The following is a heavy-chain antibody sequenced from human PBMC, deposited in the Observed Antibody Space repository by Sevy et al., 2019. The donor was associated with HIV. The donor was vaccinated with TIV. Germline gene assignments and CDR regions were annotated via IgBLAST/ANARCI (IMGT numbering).Heavy chain of an antibody. CDR2: ISGSGRYT. Sequence: GGSLRLSCAASEFTFSSYAMSWVRQAPGKGLEWVSSISGSGRYTYYADSVEGRFTITRDNSKNTLYVQMNSLRDEDTALYYCAKGFCSGGTCPRDYYYYGMDVWGQGTTVTVSS. J-gene: IGHJ6*02. CDR3: AKGFCSGGTCPRDYYYYGMDV. CDR1: EFTFSSYA. V-gene: IGHV3-23*01. D-gene: IGHD2-15*01.